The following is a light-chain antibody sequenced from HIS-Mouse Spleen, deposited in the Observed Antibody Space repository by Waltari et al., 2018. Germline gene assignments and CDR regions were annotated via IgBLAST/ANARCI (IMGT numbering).Light chain of an antibody. CDR3: QAWDSSTLRV. V-gene: IGLV3-1*01. CDR2: QDS. J-gene: IGLJ2*01. Sequence: SYELTQPPSVSVSPGQTASITCPGDKLGDKYACWYQQKPGQSPVLVIYQDSKRPSGIPERFSGSNSGNTATLTISGTQAMDEADYYCQAWDSSTLRVFGGGTKLTVL. CDR1: KLGDKY.